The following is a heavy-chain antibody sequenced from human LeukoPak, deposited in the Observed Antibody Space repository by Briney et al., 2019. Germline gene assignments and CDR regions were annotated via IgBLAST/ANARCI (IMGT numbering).Heavy chain of an antibody. D-gene: IGHD6-13*01. Sequence: SETLSLTCTVSGGFISSYYWSWIRQPPGKGLEWIGYIYYSGSTNYNPSLKSRVTISVDTSKNQLSLKVTSVTAADTAVYYCARNLIPEQLVLNFWGQGTLVTVSS. CDR3: ARNLIPEQLVLNF. V-gene: IGHV4-59*01. CDR1: GGFISSYY. J-gene: IGHJ4*02. CDR2: IYYSGST.